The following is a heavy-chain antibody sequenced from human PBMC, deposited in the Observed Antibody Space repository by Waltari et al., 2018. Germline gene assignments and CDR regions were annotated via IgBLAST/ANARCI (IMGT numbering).Heavy chain of an antibody. Sequence: QVQLVQSGAEVKKPGSSVKVSCKASGGTFSSYAISWVRQAPGQGLEWMGGIIPILGIANYAQKFQGRVTITADKSTSTAYMELSSLRSEDTAVYYCARVLHCGGDCFHFDYWGQGTLVTVSS. D-gene: IGHD2-21*01. V-gene: IGHV1-69*10. CDR3: ARVLHCGGDCFHFDY. J-gene: IGHJ4*02. CDR1: GGTFSSYA. CDR2: IIPILGIA.